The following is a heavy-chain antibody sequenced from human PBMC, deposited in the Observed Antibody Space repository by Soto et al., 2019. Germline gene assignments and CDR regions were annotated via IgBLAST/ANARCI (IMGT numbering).Heavy chain of an antibody. V-gene: IGHV1-3*01. CDR1: GYTFNKYA. CDR3: AREEIVAISPAKTDFYGLDV. D-gene: IGHD2-2*01. Sequence: ASVKVSCKASGYTFNKYAMHWVRRAPGQRLEWMGWINAGTGDTKYSQKVQGRVTITRDTSASTAYMELSSLRSEDTAVYYCAREEIVAISPAKTDFYGLDVWGQGTTVTVSS. CDR2: INAGTGDT. J-gene: IGHJ6*02.